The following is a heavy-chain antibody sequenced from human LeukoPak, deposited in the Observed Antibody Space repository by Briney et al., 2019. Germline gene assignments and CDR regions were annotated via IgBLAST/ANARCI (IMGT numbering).Heavy chain of an antibody. D-gene: IGHD3-16*01. CDR1: GASISNSY. CDR2: IYTSGGT. V-gene: IGHV4-4*09. J-gene: IGHJ3*02. CDR3: ARHPIEFGGPSGAFDI. Sequence: PSETLSLTCTVSGASISNSYWSWIRQSPGKGLEWIGYIYTSGGTNYNPSFMSRVTFSADTSRNQFSLNLYSVTAADTAVYYCARHPIEFGGPSGAFDIWAPGAMVTVSS.